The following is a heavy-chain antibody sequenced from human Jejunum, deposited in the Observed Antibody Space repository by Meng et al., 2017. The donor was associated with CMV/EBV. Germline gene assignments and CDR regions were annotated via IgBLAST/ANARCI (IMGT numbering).Heavy chain of an antibody. CDR3: ARGRGNQPLFDF. J-gene: IGHJ4*02. CDR1: GGSFSTYT. CDR2: LIPVLNKA. Sequence: QVQLVQSWAEVKKPGSSVKVACKTSGGSFSTYTFSWVRQAPGQGLEWMGGLIPVLNKAKSAPRFQDRVTFTADETTTTAYMELSSRTFEDTAVYFCARGRGNQPLFDFWGQGTLVTVSS. V-gene: IGHV1-69*10. D-gene: IGHD2/OR15-2a*01.